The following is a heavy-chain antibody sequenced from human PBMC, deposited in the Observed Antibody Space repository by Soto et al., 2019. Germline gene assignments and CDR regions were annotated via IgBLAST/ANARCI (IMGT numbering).Heavy chain of an antibody. CDR2: ISYTGTT. V-gene: IGHV4-31*03. CDR1: GGSISSGANY. J-gene: IGHJ6*02. D-gene: IGHD6-6*01. CDR3: AREEYNPDRSSRGGYYNYDIDV. Sequence: QVQLQASGPGLVKPSQTLSLTCTVSGGSISSGANYWSWIRQHPGKGLEWIGYISYTGTTYYSPSLKSRIIISLSTSKNQFPPKFTSGTAADTSVYYCAREEYNPDRSSRGGYYNYDIDVWGQGTTVTVSS.